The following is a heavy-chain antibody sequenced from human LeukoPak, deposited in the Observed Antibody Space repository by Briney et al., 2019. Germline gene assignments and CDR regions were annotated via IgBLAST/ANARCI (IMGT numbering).Heavy chain of an antibody. CDR1: GFTFSHYY. V-gene: IGHV3-11*01. CDR2: ISSSGSTI. J-gene: IGHJ4*02. D-gene: IGHD6-13*01. CDR3: ARGGGSSWYFSYFDY. Sequence: GGPLRLSCAASGFTFSHYYMSWLRQAPGKGLEWVSYISSSGSTIYYADSVKGRFTISRDNAKNSLYLQMNSLRAEDTAVYYCARGGGSSWYFSYFDYWGQGTLVTVSS.